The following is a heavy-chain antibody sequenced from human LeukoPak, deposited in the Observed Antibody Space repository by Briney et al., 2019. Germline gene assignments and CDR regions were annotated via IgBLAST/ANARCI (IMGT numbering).Heavy chain of an antibody. D-gene: IGHD3-22*01. Sequence: EGSLRLSCAASGFTFSSYARSWVRQAPGKGLEWLSAISGSGGSTYYADSVKGRFTISRDNSKNTLYLQMNSLRAEDTAVCYCAKPRRDRNYDSSGYPSYFDYWGQGTLVTVSS. CDR3: AKPRRDRNYDSSGYPSYFDY. J-gene: IGHJ4*02. V-gene: IGHV3-23*01. CDR2: ISGSGGST. CDR1: GFTFSSYA.